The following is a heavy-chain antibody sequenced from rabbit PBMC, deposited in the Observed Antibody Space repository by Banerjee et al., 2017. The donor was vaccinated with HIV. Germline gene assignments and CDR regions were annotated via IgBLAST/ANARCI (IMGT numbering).Heavy chain of an antibody. CDR3: ARDGYAGHGYPNL. CDR2: IISSSGTT. J-gene: IGHJ4*01. Sequence: QEQLVESGGGLVQPEGSLTLTCKASGFDFNSNAMCWFRQAPGKGLELIACIISSSGTTRYASWVNGRFTISRSTSLNTVDLKMTSLTAADTATYFCARDGYAGHGYPNLWGPGTLVTVS. V-gene: IGHV1S47*01. D-gene: IGHD6-1*01. CDR1: GFDFNSNA.